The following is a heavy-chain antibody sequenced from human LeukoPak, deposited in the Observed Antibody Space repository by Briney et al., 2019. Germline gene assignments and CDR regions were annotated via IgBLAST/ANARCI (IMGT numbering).Heavy chain of an antibody. V-gene: IGHV3-66*02. J-gene: IGHJ3*02. D-gene: IGHD2-2*01. CDR2: IYSGGST. CDR1: GFTVSSNY. CDR3: ARAHGRYCSSTSCRTDDAFDI. Sequence: GGSLRLSCAASGFTVSSNYMSWVRQAPGKGLEWVSVIYSGGSTYYADSVKGRFTISRDNSKNTLYLQMNSLRAEDTAVYYWARAHGRYCSSTSCRTDDAFDIWGQGTMVTVSS.